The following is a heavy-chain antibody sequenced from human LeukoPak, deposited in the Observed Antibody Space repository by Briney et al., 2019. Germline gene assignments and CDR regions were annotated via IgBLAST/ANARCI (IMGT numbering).Heavy chain of an antibody. CDR1: GGSMADYY. Sequence: SETLSLTCTVSGGSMADYYWSWIRQAPGKGLEWIGYMSYSGSTNYNPSLKSRVTISVDTSKNQFSLKLSSVTAVDTAMYYCARQKVGSDYYYYYGMDVWGQGTTVTVSS. CDR2: MSYSGST. V-gene: IGHV4-59*08. D-gene: IGHD2-2*01. J-gene: IGHJ6*02. CDR3: ARQKVGSDYYYYYGMDV.